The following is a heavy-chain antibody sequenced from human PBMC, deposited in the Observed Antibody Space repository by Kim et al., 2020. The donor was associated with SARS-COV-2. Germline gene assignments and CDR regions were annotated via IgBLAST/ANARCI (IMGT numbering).Heavy chain of an antibody. CDR2: IYPGDSDT. Sequence: GESLKISCKGSGYSFTSYWIGWVRQMPGKGLEWMGIIYPGDSDTRYSPSFQGQVTISADKSISTAYLQWSSLKASDTAMYYCASSRPTTYYGSGSYGHYYGMDVWGQGTTVTVSS. J-gene: IGHJ6*02. D-gene: IGHD3-10*01. CDR1: GYSFTSYW. CDR3: ASSRPTTYYGSGSYGHYYGMDV. V-gene: IGHV5-51*01.